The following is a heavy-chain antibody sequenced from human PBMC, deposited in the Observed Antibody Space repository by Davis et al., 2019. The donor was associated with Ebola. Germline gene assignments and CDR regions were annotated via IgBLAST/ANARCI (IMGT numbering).Heavy chain of an antibody. D-gene: IGHD6-19*01. Sequence: SGPTLAKPTEPLTLTCTVSGFPLSNARMGVSWIRQPPGKALEWLAHIFSNDEKSYSTPLKSRLTISKDTYKSQVVLTMTNMDPVDTATYYCARTIIAVAGEDYYNYGMDVWGQGTTVTVSS. CDR2: IFSNDEK. CDR1: GFPLSNARMG. CDR3: ARTIIAVAGEDYYNYGMDV. V-gene: IGHV2-26*01. J-gene: IGHJ6*02.